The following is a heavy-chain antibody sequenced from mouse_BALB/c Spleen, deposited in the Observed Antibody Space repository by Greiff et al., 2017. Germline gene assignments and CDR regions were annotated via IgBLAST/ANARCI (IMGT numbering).Heavy chain of an antibody. D-gene: IGHD2-3*01. CDR3: KSDDGYYDYAMDY. CDR1: GFTFSSYW. V-gene: IGHV6-6*02. Sequence: EVKLMESGGGLVQPGGSMKLSCVASGFTFSSYWMSWVRQSPEKGLEWVAEIRLKSDNYATHYAESVKGKFTISRDDSKSRLYLQMNSLRAEDTGIYYCKSDDGYYDYAMDYWGQGTSVTVSS. CDR2: IRLKSDNYAT. J-gene: IGHJ4*01.